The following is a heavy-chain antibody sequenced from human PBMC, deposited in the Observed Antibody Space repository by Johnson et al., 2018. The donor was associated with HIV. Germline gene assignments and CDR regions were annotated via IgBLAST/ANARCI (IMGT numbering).Heavy chain of an antibody. Sequence: QVQLVESGGGVVQPGRSLRLSCAASGFTFSSYGMHWVRQAPGKGLEWVAFIRSDGSNKYYVDSVKGRFTISRDNSKNTLYLQMNSLGAEETAVYYGAKEGSTVIWGQGTMVTVSS. J-gene: IGHJ3*01. CDR2: IRSDGSNK. CDR1: GFTFSSYG. CDR3: AKEGSTVI. D-gene: IGHD4-11*01. V-gene: IGHV3-30*02.